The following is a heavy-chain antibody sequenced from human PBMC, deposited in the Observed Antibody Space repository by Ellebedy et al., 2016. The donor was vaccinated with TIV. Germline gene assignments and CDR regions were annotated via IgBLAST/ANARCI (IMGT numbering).Heavy chain of an antibody. V-gene: IGHV4-4*02. Sequence: SETLSLXCSVSGGSISSSSWWTWVRQPPGKGLEWIGEIYHSGSPIYSPSLESRVTISVDKSKNQFGLNLTSVTAADTAVYYCARRPDGLDFWGPGTLVTVSS. CDR3: ARRPDGLDF. CDR2: IYHSGSP. CDR1: GGSISSSSW. J-gene: IGHJ4*02.